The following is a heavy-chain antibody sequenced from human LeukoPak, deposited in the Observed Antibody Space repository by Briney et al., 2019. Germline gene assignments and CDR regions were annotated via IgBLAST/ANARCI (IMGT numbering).Heavy chain of an antibody. CDR1: GFTFSGYW. J-gene: IGHJ3*02. D-gene: IGHD1-1*01. CDR2: IKQDGSEK. V-gene: IGHV3-7*01. CDR3: ARDRYRLVPYDAFDI. Sequence: PGGSLRLSCAASGFTFSGYWMSWVRQAPGKGLEWVANIKQDGSEKYYVDSVKGRFTISRDNAKNSLYLQMNSLRAEDTAVYYCARDRYRLVPYDAFDIWGQGTMVTVSS.